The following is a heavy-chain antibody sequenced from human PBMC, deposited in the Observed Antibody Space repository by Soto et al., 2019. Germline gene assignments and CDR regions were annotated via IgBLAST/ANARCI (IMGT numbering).Heavy chain of an antibody. D-gene: IGHD3-3*01. V-gene: IGHV3-21*01. J-gene: IGHJ6*02. CDR2: ISSSSSYI. CDR1: GFTFSSYS. CDR3: ASSETIFGVVYYGRDV. Sequence: PGGSLRLSCAASGFTFSSYSMNWVRQAPGKGLEWVSSISSSSSYIYYADSVKGRFTISRDNAKNSLYLQMNSLRAEDTAVYYYASSETIFGVVYYGRDVWGQGTTVTVSS.